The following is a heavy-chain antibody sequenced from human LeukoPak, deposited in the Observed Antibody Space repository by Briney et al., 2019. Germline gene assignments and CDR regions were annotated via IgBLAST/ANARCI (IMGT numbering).Heavy chain of an antibody. V-gene: IGHV4-34*01. CDR1: GFTFSSYA. CDR2: INHSGST. CDR3: ARARDSSGLAYYYYGMDV. Sequence: GSLRLSCAASGFTFSSYAMSWIRQPPGKGPEWIGEINHSGSTNYNPSLKSRVTISVDTSKNQFSLKLSSVTAADTAVYYCARARDSSGLAYYYYGMDVWGQGTTVTVSS. J-gene: IGHJ6*02. D-gene: IGHD6-19*01.